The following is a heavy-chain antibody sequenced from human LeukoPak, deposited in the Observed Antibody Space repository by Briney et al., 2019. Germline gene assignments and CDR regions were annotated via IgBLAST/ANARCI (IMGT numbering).Heavy chain of an antibody. CDR2: IYYSGST. Sequence: SETLSLTCTVSGGSISSYYWSWIRQPPGKGLEWIGYIYYSGSTNYNPSLKSRVTISVDTSKNQFSLKLSSVTAADTAVYYCARDGLMVRGVDNWFDPWGQGTLVTVSS. CDR3: ARDGLMVRGVDNWFDP. V-gene: IGHV4-59*12. CDR1: GGSISSYY. D-gene: IGHD3-10*01. J-gene: IGHJ5*02.